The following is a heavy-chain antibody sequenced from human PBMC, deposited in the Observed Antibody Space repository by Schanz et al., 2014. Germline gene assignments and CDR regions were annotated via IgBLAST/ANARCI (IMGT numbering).Heavy chain of an antibody. V-gene: IGHV1-18*04. D-gene: IGHD2-2*01. CDR3: ARGYCSSISCYLDFFDY. J-gene: IGHJ4*02. Sequence: QVQLVQSGAEVKKPGASVKVSCKASGYTFAVYYIHWVRQAPGQGPEWMGWISDYNADTKYAQKVQGRVTMTTDTSTSTAYMELRSLRSDDTAVYYCARGYCSSISCYLDFFDYWGQGTLVIVSS. CDR1: GYTFAVYY. CDR2: ISDYNADT.